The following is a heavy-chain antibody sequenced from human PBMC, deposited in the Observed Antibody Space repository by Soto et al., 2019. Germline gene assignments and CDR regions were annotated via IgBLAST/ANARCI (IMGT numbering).Heavy chain of an antibody. Sequence: EVQLVESGGGLVQPGRSLRLSCAASGFTFDDYAMHWVRQAPGKGLEWVSGISWNSGSIGYADSGKGRFTISRDNATNSLYLQMISLRAEDTALYYCAKDILPQPGYSSSSGVFDYWGQGTLVTVSS. CDR3: AKDILPQPGYSSSSGVFDY. J-gene: IGHJ4*02. CDR2: ISWNSGSI. D-gene: IGHD6-6*01. V-gene: IGHV3-9*01. CDR1: GFTFDDYA.